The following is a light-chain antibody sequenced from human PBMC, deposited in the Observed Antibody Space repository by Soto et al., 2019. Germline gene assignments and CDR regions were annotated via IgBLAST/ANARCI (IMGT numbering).Light chain of an antibody. CDR1: QSVSSN. V-gene: IGKV3-15*01. Sequence: EIVMTQSPATLSVSPGERATLSCRASQSVSSNVAWYQQKPGQAPRLLIYGASTRATGIPARFSGSGSGTEFTLTISSLQSEDFAVYYCQQYNNWRLTFGGGTKVDIK. CDR3: QQYNNWRLT. CDR2: GAS. J-gene: IGKJ4*01.